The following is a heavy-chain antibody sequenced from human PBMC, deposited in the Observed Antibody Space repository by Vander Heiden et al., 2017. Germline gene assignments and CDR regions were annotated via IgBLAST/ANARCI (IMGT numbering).Heavy chain of an antibody. J-gene: IGHJ4*02. CDR1: ISGTRSY. CDR2: ISYGGNT. Sequence: QLQLQESGPGLVKPSETLSLPISGTRSYWGWIRQPPGKGLEWIGSISYGGNTYYNPTLKSRVTISMDTSKSQFSLDLSSVTAADTAVYYCARGPYRPEFDYWGQGTLVTVPS. V-gene: IGHV4-39*01. CDR3: ARGPYRPEFDY. D-gene: IGHD3-16*02.